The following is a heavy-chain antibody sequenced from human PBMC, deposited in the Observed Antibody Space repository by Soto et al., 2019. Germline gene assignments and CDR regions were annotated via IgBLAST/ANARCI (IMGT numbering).Heavy chain of an antibody. V-gene: IGHV3-15*07. CDR3: TTDRVVVAATAGDY. Sequence: GGSLRLSCAASGFPFSNAWMNWVRQAPGKGLEWVGRIKSKTDGGTTDYAAPVKGRFTISRDDSKNTLYLQMNSLKTEDTAVYYCTTDRVVVAATAGDYWGQGTLVTVSS. J-gene: IGHJ4*02. D-gene: IGHD2-15*01. CDR2: IKSKTDGGTT. CDR1: GFPFSNAW.